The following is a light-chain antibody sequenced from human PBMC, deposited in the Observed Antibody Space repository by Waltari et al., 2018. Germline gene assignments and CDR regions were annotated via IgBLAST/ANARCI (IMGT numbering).Light chain of an antibody. CDR3: QTWGTGIPVV. Sequence: QLVLTQSPSASASLGASVKLTCTLSSGHSSSAIAWHQNQSERGPRYLMRINSDGTHSKGDGIPDRFSGSSSGAERYLTISSLQSEDETDYYCQTWGTGIPVVFGGGTKLTVL. CDR2: INSDGTH. J-gene: IGLJ2*01. CDR1: SGHSSSA. V-gene: IGLV4-69*01.